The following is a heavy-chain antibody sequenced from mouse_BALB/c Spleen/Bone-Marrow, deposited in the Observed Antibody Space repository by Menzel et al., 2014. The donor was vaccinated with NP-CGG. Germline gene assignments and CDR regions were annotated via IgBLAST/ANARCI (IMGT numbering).Heavy chain of an antibody. V-gene: IGHV7-3*02. CDR1: GFTFTDYY. CDR2: IRNKANGYTT. Sequence: EVQRVESGGGLVQPGGSLRLSCATSGFTFTDYYMSWVRQPPGKALEWLGFIRNKANGYTTEYSASVKGRFTISRDNSQSILYLQMNTLRTEDSATYYCARDGYDDYWGQGTTLTVSS. J-gene: IGHJ2*01. D-gene: IGHD2-2*01. CDR3: ARDGYDDY.